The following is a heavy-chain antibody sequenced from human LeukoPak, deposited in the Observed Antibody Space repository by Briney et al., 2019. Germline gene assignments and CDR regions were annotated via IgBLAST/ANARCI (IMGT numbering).Heavy chain of an antibody. D-gene: IGHD1-26*01. CDR2: IYPGDSDI. CDR1: GYSFSTYW. J-gene: IGHJ5*02. V-gene: IGHV5-51*01. CDR3: ARLAVVGSSKSWFDP. Sequence: GESLKISCKGSGYSFSTYWIGWVRQLPGKGLEWKGIIYPGDSDIRYSPSFQGQVTISVDKSINTAYLQWSSLKASDTAIYYCARLAVVGSSKSWFDPWGQGTLVTVSS.